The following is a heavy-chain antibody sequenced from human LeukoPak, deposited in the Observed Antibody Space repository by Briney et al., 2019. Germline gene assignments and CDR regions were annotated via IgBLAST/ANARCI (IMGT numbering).Heavy chain of an antibody. Sequence: PSETLSLTCAVYGESFSDYYWSWFRQPPGKGLEWIGEINESGNTNYNPSLKSRVTILVDRSKTQFYLKMNSVTAADTATYYCAKGVSRWGQGTLATVSS. CDR1: GESFSDYY. J-gene: IGHJ4*02. CDR2: INESGNT. CDR3: AKGVSR. V-gene: IGHV4-34*01.